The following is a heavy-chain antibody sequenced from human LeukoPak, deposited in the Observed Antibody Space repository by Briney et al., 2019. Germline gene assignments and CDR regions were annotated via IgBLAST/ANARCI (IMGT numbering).Heavy chain of an antibody. CDR3: ARDLRSYYDSSGYPGAD. V-gene: IGHV1-69*13. CDR2: IIPIFGTA. CDR1: GGTFSSYA. Sequence: SVMLSCKASGGTFSSYAISWVRQAPGQGLEWMGGIIPIFGTANYAQKFQGRVTITADESTSTAYMELSSLRSEDTAVYYCARDLRSYYDSSGYPGADWGQGTLVTVSS. D-gene: IGHD3-22*01. J-gene: IGHJ4*02.